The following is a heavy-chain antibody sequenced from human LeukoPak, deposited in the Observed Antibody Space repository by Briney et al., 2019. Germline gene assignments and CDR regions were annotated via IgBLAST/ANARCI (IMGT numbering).Heavy chain of an antibody. D-gene: IGHD1-26*01. Sequence: GSLRLSCAASGFTFSTYAMSWVRQAPGKGLEWVSLISGCGGGTYYANSVKGRFTISRDNSKNTLYLQMDSLRTEDTAVYYCAKERATTTTFDYWGQGTLITVSS. CDR3: AKERATTTTFDY. CDR2: ISGCGGGT. V-gene: IGHV3-23*01. CDR1: GFTFSTYA. J-gene: IGHJ4*02.